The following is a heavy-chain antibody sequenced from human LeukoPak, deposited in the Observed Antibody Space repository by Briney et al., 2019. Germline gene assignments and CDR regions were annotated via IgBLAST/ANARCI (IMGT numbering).Heavy chain of an antibody. CDR2: ISYDGSNT. J-gene: IGHJ4*02. CDR1: GFTFSSYG. Sequence: GGSLRLSCAASGFTFSSYGMYWVRQAPGKGLEWVATISYDGSNTYYADSLKGRFTIYRDISKNTLYLQMNSLRAEDTAVYYCSVNMGSDYRFDDWGQGTLVTVSS. V-gene: IGHV3-30*03. CDR3: SVNMGSDYRFDD. D-gene: IGHD3-22*01.